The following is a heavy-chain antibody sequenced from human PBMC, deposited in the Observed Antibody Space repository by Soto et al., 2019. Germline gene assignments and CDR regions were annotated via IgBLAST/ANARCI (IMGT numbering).Heavy chain of an antibody. J-gene: IGHJ4*02. V-gene: IGHV3-23*01. Sequence: EVQLLESGGGLVQPGGSLRLSCAASGFTFSNYAMNWVRQAPGKGLEWVSGISSNTYSTYYADSVKGRFTISRDNSKNTRHLQMSSLRADDTAVYYCAKVNEDTVSVLVGGLFAYWGQGSLVTVSS. CDR2: ISSNTYST. D-gene: IGHD2-15*01. CDR3: AKVNEDTVSVLVGGLFAY. CDR1: GFTFSNYA.